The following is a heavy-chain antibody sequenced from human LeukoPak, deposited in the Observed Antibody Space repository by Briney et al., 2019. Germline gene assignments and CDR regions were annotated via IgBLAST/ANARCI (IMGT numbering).Heavy chain of an antibody. V-gene: IGHV1-8*01. CDR3: ARSKIAARLFGKRYYYYGMDV. J-gene: IGHJ6*02. CDR1: GYTFTSYD. D-gene: IGHD6-6*01. Sequence: ASVKVSCTASGYTFTSYDINWVRQATGQGLEWMGWMNPNSGNTGYAQKFQGRVTMTRNTSISTAYMELSSLRSEDTAVYYCARSKIAARLFGKRYYYYGMDVWGQGTTVTVSS. CDR2: MNPNSGNT.